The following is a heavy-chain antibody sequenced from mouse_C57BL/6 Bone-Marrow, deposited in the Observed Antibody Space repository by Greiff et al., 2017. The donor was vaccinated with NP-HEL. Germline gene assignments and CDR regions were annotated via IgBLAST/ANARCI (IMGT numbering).Heavy chain of an antibody. CDR1: GYTFTSYW. J-gene: IGHJ3*01. D-gene: IGHD2-1*01. Sequence: QVQLQQPGAELVKPGASVKLSCKASGYTFTSYWMQWVKQRPGQGLEWIGEIDPSDSYTNYNQKFKGKATLTVDTSSSTAYMQLSSLTSEDSAVYYCARGDYGNPWFAYWGKGTLVTVSA. V-gene: IGHV1-50*01. CDR3: ARGDYGNPWFAY. CDR2: IDPSDSYT.